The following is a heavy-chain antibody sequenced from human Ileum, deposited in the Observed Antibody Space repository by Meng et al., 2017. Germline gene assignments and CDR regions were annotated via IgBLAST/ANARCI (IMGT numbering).Heavy chain of an antibody. CDR1: GTW. D-gene: IGHD3-22*01. J-gene: IGHJ4*02. CDR2: IFQSGRT. CDR3: ATSNDRDVYYLGY. V-gene: IGHV4-4*01. Sequence: VEPQGSGPRLVKPAGTLSLTCAVSGTWWSWVRQPPGKGLEWIGEIFQSGRTNYNPSLKSRVTISIDKSKSQISLQLSAVTAADTAVYSCATSNDRDVYYLGYWGQGTLVTVSS.